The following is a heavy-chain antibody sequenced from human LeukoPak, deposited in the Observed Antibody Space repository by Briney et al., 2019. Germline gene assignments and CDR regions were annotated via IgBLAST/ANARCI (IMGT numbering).Heavy chain of an antibody. D-gene: IGHD3-10*01. CDR3: VTGDPIWFDP. J-gene: IGHJ5*02. Sequence: PGGSLRLSCAASGFTFGSYGMSWVRQAPGKGLEWVSGVTSGGGHIYYADFVKGRFTISRDDSKNTLFLQMDSLRVEDTAVYYCVTGDPIWFDPWGQGTLVTVSS. CDR1: GFTFGSYG. V-gene: IGHV3-23*01. CDR2: VTSGGGHI.